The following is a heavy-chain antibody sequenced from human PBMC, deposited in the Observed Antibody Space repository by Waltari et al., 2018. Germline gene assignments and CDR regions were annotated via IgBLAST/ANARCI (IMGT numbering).Heavy chain of an antibody. J-gene: IGHJ6*03. CDR3: ARDRGWFGEGNSYFYMDS. D-gene: IGHD3-10*01. CDR2: IYTSGTT. CDR1: GASITGYY. V-gene: IGHV4-4*07. Sequence: QVQLQESGPGLVRPSGPLSLPCRASGASITGYYWTWLRQSAGKGLEWVGRIYTSGTTHYNPSLKSRVIISVDTSKNQFSLNLNSVTAADTAVYYCARDRGWFGEGNSYFYMDSWGKGTTVTVSS.